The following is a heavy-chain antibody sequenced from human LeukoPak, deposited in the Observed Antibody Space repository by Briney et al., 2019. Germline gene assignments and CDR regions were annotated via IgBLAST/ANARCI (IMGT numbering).Heavy chain of an antibody. CDR3: ARVSAMVRGVIIMSYYYYMDV. V-gene: IGHV3-11*01. CDR2: ISSSGSTI. Sequence: LSLTCAVYGGSFSGYYWSWIRQAPGKGLEWVSYISSSGSTIYYADSVKGRFTISRDNAKNSLYLQMNSLRAEDTAVYYCARVSAMVRGVIIMSYYYYMDVWGKGTTVTVSS. D-gene: IGHD3-10*01. CDR1: GGSFSGYY. J-gene: IGHJ6*03.